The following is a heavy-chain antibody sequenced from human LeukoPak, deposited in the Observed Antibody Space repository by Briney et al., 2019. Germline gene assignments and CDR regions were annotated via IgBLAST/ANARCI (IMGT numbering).Heavy chain of an antibody. V-gene: IGHV3-23*01. D-gene: IGHD3-10*01. CDR3: AKVGKTENYYGSGRFSYYYYMDV. J-gene: IGHJ6*03. CDR1: GFTFSSYG. Sequence: GGSLRLSCAASGFTFSSYGMSWVRQAPGKGLEWVSAISTTGGTTYYADSVKGRFTISRDNSKNTLYLQMNSLRAEDTAVYYCAKVGKTENYYGSGRFSYYYYMDVWGKGTTVTISS. CDR2: ISTTGGTT.